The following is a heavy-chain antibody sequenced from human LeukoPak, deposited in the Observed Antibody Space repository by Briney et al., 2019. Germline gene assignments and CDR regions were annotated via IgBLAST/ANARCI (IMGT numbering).Heavy chain of an antibody. J-gene: IGHJ4*02. CDR1: GYTFTGYY. D-gene: IGHD3-22*01. V-gene: IGHV1-69*13. CDR2: IIPIFGTA. CDR3: ARVWYYYDSSGYYWVYFDY. Sequence: GASVKVSCKASGYTFTGYYMHWVRQAPGQGLEWMGGIIPIFGTANYAQKFQGRVTITADESTSTAYMELSSLRSEDTAVYYCARVWYYYDSSGYYWVYFDYWGQGTLVTVSS.